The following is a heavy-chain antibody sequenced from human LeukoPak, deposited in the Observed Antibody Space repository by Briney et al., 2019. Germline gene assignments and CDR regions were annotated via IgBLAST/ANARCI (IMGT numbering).Heavy chain of an antibody. D-gene: IGHD2-15*01. CDR3: ARAGTGVSGVVDY. V-gene: IGHV3-30*03. CDR2: ISYDGSNK. J-gene: IGHJ4*02. CDR1: GFTFSSYG. Sequence: PGGSLRLSCAASGFTFSSYGMHWVRQAPGKGLEWVAVISYDGSNKYYADSVKGRFTISRENAKDSLYLQMNSLRAGDTAVYYCARAGTGVSGVVDYWGQGTLVTVSS.